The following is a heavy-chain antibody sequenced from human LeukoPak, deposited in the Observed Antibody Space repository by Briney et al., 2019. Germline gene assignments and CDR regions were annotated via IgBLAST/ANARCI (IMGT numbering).Heavy chain of an antibody. V-gene: IGHV3-66*01. J-gene: IGHJ4*02. CDR3: AGATNWNYVC. Sequence: GGALRLSRVASRFTLSSNYISWVRPAPPKELEWVSVTYSAGRKVSPGPVKGRLTISRENSKNSLYLKMTSLRAEERVVYYCAGATNWNYVCRGQGNL. CDR2: TYSAGRK. CDR1: RFTLSSNY. D-gene: IGHD1-7*01.